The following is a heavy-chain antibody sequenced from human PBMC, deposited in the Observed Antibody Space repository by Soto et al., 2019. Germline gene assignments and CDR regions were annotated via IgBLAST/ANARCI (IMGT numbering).Heavy chain of an antibody. D-gene: IGHD3-3*01. CDR1: GFTFSSYA. CDR2: ISGSGGST. J-gene: IGHJ4*02. Sequence: PGGSLRLSCAASGFTFSSYAMSWVRQAPGKGLEWVSAISGSGGSTYYADSVKGRFTISRDNSKNTLYLQMNSLRAEDTAVYYCAKPARVLRFLEWLGYYFVYLGQGTLVTSPQ. V-gene: IGHV3-23*01. CDR3: AKPARVLRFLEWLGYYFVY.